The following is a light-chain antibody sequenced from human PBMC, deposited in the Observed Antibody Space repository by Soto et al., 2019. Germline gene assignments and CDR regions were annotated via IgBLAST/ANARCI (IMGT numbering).Light chain of an antibody. CDR3: QQYYSYPWT. CDR1: QGISSY. J-gene: IGKJ1*01. Sequence: IQVTQSPSSVSASVGDRVTITCRAGQGISSYLAWYQQKPGKAPKLLIYAASTLQSGVPSRFSGSGSGTDFTLTISCLQSEDFATYYCQQYYSYPWTFGQGTKVDIK. V-gene: IGKV1-8*01. CDR2: AAS.